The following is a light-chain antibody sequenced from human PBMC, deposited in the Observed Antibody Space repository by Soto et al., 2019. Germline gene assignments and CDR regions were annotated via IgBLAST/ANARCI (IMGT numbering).Light chain of an antibody. Sequence: ETVMTQSPVTLSVSPGDTATLSCRASQRVSSHLAWYQQKPGQAPRLLIYAASTRATGIPVRFSGSGSGTEFTLTISSLQSEDFALYYCQQYNNWPWTFGQGTKVDNK. J-gene: IGKJ1*01. CDR1: QRVSSH. CDR2: AAS. V-gene: IGKV3-15*01. CDR3: QQYNNWPWT.